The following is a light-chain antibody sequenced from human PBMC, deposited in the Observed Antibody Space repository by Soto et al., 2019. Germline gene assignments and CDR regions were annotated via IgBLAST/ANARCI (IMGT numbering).Light chain of an antibody. J-gene: IGLJ2*01. V-gene: IGLV9-49*01. CDR1: SGYSNYK. CDR2: VGTGGIVG. Sequence: QSVLTQPPSASASLGASVTLTCTLSSGYSNYKVDWYQQRPGKGPRFVMRVGTGGIVGSKGDGIPDRFSVLGSGLNRYLTIKNIQEEDESDYHCGADHGSGSNFVLFGGGTKLTVL. CDR3: GADHGSGSNFVL.